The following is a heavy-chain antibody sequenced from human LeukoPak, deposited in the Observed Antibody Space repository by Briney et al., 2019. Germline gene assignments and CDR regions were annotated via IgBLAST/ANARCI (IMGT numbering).Heavy chain of an antibody. D-gene: IGHD2-2*01. CDR2: INTSGST. CDR3: ARDLRVSSWFDP. V-gene: IGHV4-4*07. J-gene: IGHJ5*02. CDR1: GGSISSYY. Sequence: SETLSLTCTVSGGSISSYYWSWIRQPAGKGLEWVGRINTSGSTNYNPSLKSRVTMSVDTSKNQFSLKLSSVTAADTAVYYCARDLRVSSWFDPWGQGTLVTVSS.